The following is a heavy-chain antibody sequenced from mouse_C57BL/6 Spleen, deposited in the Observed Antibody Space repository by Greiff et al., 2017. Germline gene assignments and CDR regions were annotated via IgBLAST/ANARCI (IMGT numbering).Heavy chain of an antibody. V-gene: IGHV1-82*01. CDR1: GYAFSSSW. CDR2: IYPGDGDT. J-gene: IGHJ1*03. Sequence: VKLQESGPELVKPGASVKISCKASGYAFSSSWMNWVKQRPGQGLEWIGRIYPGDGDTNYNGKFKGKATLTADKSSSTAYMQLSSLTSEDSAVYFCAPGAYYGGWGTGTTVTVSS. D-gene: IGHD1-2*01. CDR3: APGAYYGG.